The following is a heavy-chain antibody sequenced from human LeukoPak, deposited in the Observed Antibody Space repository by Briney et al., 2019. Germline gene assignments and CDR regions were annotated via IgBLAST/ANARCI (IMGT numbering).Heavy chain of an antibody. D-gene: IGHD2-2*01. CDR2: ISAYNGNT. J-gene: IGHJ4*02. V-gene: IGHV1-18*01. CDR1: GYTFTSYG. Sequence: GASVKVSCKASGYTFTSYGISWVGQAPGQGLEWMGWISAYNGNTNYAQKLQGRVTMTTDTSTSTAYMELRSLRSDDTAVYYCARGYCSSTSCYPRGYWGQGTLVTVSS. CDR3: ARGYCSSTSCYPRGY.